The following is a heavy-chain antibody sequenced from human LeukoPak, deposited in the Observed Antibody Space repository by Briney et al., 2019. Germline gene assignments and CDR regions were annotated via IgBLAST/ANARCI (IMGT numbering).Heavy chain of an antibody. J-gene: IGHJ4*02. Sequence: QPGGSLRLSCAASGFTFSSYAMHWVRQAPGKGLEWVAVISYDGSNKYYADSVKGRFTISRDNSKNTLYLQMNSLRAEDTAVYYCARAINKVFDYWGQGTLVTVSS. CDR2: ISYDGSNK. CDR3: ARAINKVFDY. V-gene: IGHV3-30-3*01. CDR1: GFTFSSYA.